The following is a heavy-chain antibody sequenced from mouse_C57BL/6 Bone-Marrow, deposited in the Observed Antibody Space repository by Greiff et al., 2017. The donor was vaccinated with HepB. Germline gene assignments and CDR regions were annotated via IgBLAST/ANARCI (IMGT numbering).Heavy chain of an antibody. Sequence: QVQLQQSGAELARPGASVKLSCKASGYTFTSYWMHWVKQRPGQGLEWIGEIDPSDSYTNYNQKFKGKSTLTVDKSSSTAYMQLSSLTSEDSAVYYCAREGGTAQATDYAMDYWGQGTSVTVSS. J-gene: IGHJ4*01. CDR2: IDPSDSYT. CDR1: GYTFTSYW. V-gene: IGHV1-69*01. CDR3: AREGGTAQATDYAMDY. D-gene: IGHD3-2*02.